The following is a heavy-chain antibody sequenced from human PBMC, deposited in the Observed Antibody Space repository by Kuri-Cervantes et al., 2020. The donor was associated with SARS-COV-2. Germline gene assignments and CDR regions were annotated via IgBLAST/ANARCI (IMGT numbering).Heavy chain of an antibody. CDR3: AKDHVRTTSGPHGY. J-gene: IGHJ4*02. CDR1: GFTFSSYG. D-gene: IGHD3-16*01. Sequence: GESLKISCAASGFTFSSYGMHWVRQAPGKGLEWVAVISYDGSNKYYADSVKGRFTISRDNSKNTLYLQMNSLRAEDTAVYYCAKDHVRTTSGPHGYWGQGTLVTVSS. CDR2: ISYDGSNK. V-gene: IGHV3-30*18.